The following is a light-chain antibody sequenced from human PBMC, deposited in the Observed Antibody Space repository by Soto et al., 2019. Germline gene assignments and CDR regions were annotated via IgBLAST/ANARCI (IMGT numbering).Light chain of an antibody. CDR3: QQYGKSGT. Sequence: EIVLTQYPGTLSLSAGERATLSYRASQSVSNNYLAWYQQKPGQAPRLLNYGASNRATGIPDRFSGSGSGTDFTLTISRLAAEVFAVYYCQQYGKSGTFGQGTKVDIK. V-gene: IGKV3-20*01. CDR1: QSVSNNY. J-gene: IGKJ1*01. CDR2: GAS.